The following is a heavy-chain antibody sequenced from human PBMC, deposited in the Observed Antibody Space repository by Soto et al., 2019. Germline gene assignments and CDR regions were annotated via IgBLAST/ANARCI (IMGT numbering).Heavy chain of an antibody. V-gene: IGHV4-59*12. CDR3: ARDLRGSTGCFDP. Sequence: PSETLSLTCTVSGVSINSYYWSWIRQPPGKGMEWIGYISYGGSTNYNPSLKSRVTISVDTSKNQFSLKLTSVTAADTAVYYCARDLRGSTGCFDPWGQGTLVTVSS. CDR2: ISYGGST. J-gene: IGHJ5*02. CDR1: GVSINSYY. D-gene: IGHD1-7*01.